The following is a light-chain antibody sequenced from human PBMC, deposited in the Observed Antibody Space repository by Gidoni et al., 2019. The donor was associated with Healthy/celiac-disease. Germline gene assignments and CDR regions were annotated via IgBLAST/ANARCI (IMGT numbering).Light chain of an antibody. CDR3: QQRSNWPLT. J-gene: IGKJ4*01. CDR2: DAS. CDR1: QSVSSY. Sequence: EIVLTQSPATLSLSPGERATLSCRASQSVSSYLAWYQQKPGQAPRLLIYDASNRATGSPARFSGSGSGTDFTLTISSLEPEDFAVYYCQQRSNWPLTFAGXAKVEIK. V-gene: IGKV3-11*01.